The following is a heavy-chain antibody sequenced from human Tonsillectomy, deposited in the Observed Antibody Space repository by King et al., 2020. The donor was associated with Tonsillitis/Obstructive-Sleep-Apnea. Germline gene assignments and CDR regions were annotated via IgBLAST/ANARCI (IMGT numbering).Heavy chain of an antibody. CDR3: VKNRAVVPEYIPRYFSYYGMDV. J-gene: IGHJ6*02. D-gene: IGHD2-2*01. Sequence: VQLVESGGGVVQPGRSLRLSCAASGFTFSSYGMHWVRQAPGKGLEWVAVISHDGSNTYYADSVKGRFTISRANSKNTLYLQMNSLRAEDTAMFYCVKNRAVVPEYIPRYFSYYGMDVWGQGTTVTVAS. CDR1: GFTFSSYG. V-gene: IGHV3-30*18. CDR2: ISHDGSNT.